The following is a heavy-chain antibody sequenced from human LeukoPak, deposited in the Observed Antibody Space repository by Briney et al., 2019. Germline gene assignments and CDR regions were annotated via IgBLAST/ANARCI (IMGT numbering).Heavy chain of an antibody. CDR2: IYHSGST. CDR3: ARIGDQVGATTNYYYYMDV. CDR1: GGSISSSNW. V-gene: IGHV4-4*02. Sequence: NPSGTLSLTCAVSGGSISSSNWWSWVRQPPGKGLEWIGEIYHSGSTNYNPSLKSRVTISVDKSKNQFSLKLSSVTAADTAVYYCARIGDQVGATTNYYYYMDVWGKGTTVTVSS. J-gene: IGHJ6*03. D-gene: IGHD1-26*01.